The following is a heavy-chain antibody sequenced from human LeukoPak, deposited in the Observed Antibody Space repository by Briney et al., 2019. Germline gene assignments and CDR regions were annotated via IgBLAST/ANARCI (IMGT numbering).Heavy chain of an antibody. D-gene: IGHD3-22*01. CDR2: IIPILGIA. J-gene: IGHJ4*02. CDR3: ARDQDDYYDSSAATGAFDY. Sequence: SVKVSCKASGGTFGSYAISWVRQAPGQGLEWMGRIIPILGIANYAQKFQGRVTITADKSTSTAYMELSSLRSEDTAVYYCARDQDDYYDSSAATGAFDYWGQGTLVTVSS. CDR1: GGTFGSYA. V-gene: IGHV1-69*04.